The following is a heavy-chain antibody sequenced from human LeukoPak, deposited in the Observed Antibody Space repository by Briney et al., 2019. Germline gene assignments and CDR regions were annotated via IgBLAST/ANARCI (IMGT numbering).Heavy chain of an antibody. CDR2: INHSGST. CDR1: GGSFSGYY. CDR3: ARGRADSSGYYPDAFDI. V-gene: IGHV4-34*01. J-gene: IGHJ3*02. D-gene: IGHD3-22*01. Sequence: SETLSLTCAVYGGSFSGYYWSWIRQPPGKGLEWIGEINHSGSTNYNPSLKSRVTISVDTSKNQSSLKLSSVTAADTAVYYCARGRADSSGYYPDAFDIWGQGTMVTVSS.